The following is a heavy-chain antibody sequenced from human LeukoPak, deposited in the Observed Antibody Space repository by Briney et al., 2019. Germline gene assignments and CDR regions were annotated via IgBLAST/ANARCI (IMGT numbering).Heavy chain of an antibody. J-gene: IGHJ6*02. CDR1: GFTFSSYS. V-gene: IGHV3-48*01. Sequence: GGSLRLSCAASGFTFSSYSMNWVRQAPGKGLEWGSYISGSSSTIYYADSVKGRFTISRDNGKNTLYLQMNSLRAEDTAVYYCAKDDDGMDVWGQGTTVTVSS. CDR3: AKDDDGMDV. CDR2: ISGSSSTI.